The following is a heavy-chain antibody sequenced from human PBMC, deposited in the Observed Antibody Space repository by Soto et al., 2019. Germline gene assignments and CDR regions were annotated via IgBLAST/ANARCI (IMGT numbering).Heavy chain of an antibody. CDR1: GYSFTSYW. CDR3: ARHISRYCSSTSCYTPTWYYGMDV. V-gene: IGHV5-51*01. J-gene: IGHJ6*02. D-gene: IGHD2-2*02. CDR2: IYPGDSDT. Sequence: GEPLKISCKGSGYSFTSYWIGWVRQMPGKGLEWMGIIYPGDSDTRYSPSFQGQVTISADKSISTAYLQWSSLKASDTAMYYCARHISRYCSSTSCYTPTWYYGMDVWGQGTTVTVSS.